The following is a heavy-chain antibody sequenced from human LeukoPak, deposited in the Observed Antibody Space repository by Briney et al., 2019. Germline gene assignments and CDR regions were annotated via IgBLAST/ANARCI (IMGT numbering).Heavy chain of an antibody. V-gene: IGHV3-21*01. D-gene: IGHD1-26*01. CDR3: AVPSGSYYGGDAFDI. CDR2: ISSSSSYI. Sequence: PGGPLRLSCAASGFTFSSYSMNWVRQAPGKALEWVSSISSSSSYIYYADSVKGRFTISRDNAQNSLYLQMNSLRAEDTAVYYCAVPSGSYYGGDAFDIWGQGTMVTVSS. J-gene: IGHJ3*02. CDR1: GFTFSSYS.